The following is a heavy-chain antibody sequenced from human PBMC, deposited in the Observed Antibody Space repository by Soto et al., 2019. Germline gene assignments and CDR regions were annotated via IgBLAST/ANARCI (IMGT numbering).Heavy chain of an antibody. J-gene: IGHJ6*02. CDR2: IYYSGST. CDR1: GGSISSGGYY. D-gene: IGHD4-17*01. V-gene: IGHV4-31*03. CDR3: ARERRYGPATYYYYGMDV. Sequence: PSETLSLTCTVSGGSISSGGYYWSWIRQHTGKGLEWIGYIYYSGSTYYNPSLKSRVTISVDTSKNQFSLKLSSVTAADTAVYYCARERRYGPATYYYYGMDVWGQGTTVTVSS.